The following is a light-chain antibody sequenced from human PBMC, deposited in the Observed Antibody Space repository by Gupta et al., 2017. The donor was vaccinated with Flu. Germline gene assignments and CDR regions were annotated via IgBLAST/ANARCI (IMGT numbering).Light chain of an antibody. Sequence: VTPGQPASISCRFSQSLLSRDGKTYFHWSLQKPGQTPQPLIYDVSNRFSGVPDRFRGSGSATAFTRKISRVEAEDVGVYYCMQSIEVRITLGGGTKVEIK. CDR1: QSLLSRDGKTY. CDR3: MQSIEVRIT. J-gene: IGKJ4*01. CDR2: DVS. V-gene: IGKV2D-29*01.